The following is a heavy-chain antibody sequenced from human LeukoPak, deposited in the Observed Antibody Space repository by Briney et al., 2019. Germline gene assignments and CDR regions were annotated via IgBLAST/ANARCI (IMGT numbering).Heavy chain of an antibody. CDR3: AKQGDRAYFDY. J-gene: IGHJ4*02. CDR2: ISGSGGKT. Sequence: PGKSLRLSCAASGFAFRSYAIPWVRQAPGKGLEWVSDISGSGGKTQYADSVKGRFTMSRDNSKNTLYLQMSSLRVEDTAIYYCAKQGDRAYFDYWGRGTLVTVSS. D-gene: IGHD3-10*01. V-gene: IGHV3-23*01. CDR1: GFAFRSYA.